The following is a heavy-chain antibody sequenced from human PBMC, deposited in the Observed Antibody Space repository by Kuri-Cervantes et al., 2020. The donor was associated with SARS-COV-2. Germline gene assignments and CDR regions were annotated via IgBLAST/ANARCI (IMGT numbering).Heavy chain of an antibody. CDR2: ISGNGGIR. J-gene: IGHJ5*02. Sequence: GGSLRLSCAASGFKFDDYGMSWVRQAPGKGLEWVSGISGNGGIRVHADSVMGRFTISRDNAKNSLYLQMNSLRVEDTALYYRARENGASSLTRWFDPWGQGTLVTVSS. V-gene: IGHV3-20*04. CDR1: GFKFDDYG. CDR3: ARENGASSLTRWFDP. D-gene: IGHD1-1*01.